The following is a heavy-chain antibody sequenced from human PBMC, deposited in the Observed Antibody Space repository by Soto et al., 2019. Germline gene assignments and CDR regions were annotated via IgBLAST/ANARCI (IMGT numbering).Heavy chain of an antibody. V-gene: IGHV3-23*01. CDR3: ARYSDGYYLDY. CDR1: GFTFSRYA. J-gene: IGHJ4*02. Sequence: EVQLLESGESLVQPGGSLRLSCAASGFTFSRYALTWVRQAPGKGLEWVSGISGSGGSTYYADSVEGRFTISRDNSKNTVYLQMNSLRAEDTAVYYCARYSDGYYLDYWGQGTRVTVSS. CDR2: ISGSGGST. D-gene: IGHD6-13*01.